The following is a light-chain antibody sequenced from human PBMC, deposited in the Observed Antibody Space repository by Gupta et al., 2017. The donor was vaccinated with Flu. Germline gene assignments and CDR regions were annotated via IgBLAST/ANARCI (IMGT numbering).Light chain of an antibody. Sequence: EIVLTQSPGTLSLSPGERATLSCRASQSVSSNYITWYQQKPGQAPRLLIYGASNRATGIPDRFSGSGSGTDFTLSISRLEPEDFAVYYCQQYGNSPYTFGQGTKLEIK. CDR1: QSVSSNY. CDR3: QQYGNSPYT. J-gene: IGKJ2*01. V-gene: IGKV3-20*01. CDR2: GAS.